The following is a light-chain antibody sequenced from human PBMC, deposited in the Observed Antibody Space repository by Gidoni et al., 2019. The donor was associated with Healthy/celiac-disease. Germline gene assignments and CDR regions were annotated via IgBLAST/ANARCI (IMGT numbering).Light chain of an antibody. CDR1: QSVRSY. J-gene: IGKJ5*01. CDR3: QQRSNWPSIT. CDR2: DAS. V-gene: IGKV3-11*01. Sequence: EMVLTQYPATLSLSPGERATLSCRASQSVRSYLDWYQQKPGQAPRLLIYDASNRATGIPARFSGSGSGTDFTLTISSLEPEDFAVYYCQQRSNWPSITFXQXTRLEIK.